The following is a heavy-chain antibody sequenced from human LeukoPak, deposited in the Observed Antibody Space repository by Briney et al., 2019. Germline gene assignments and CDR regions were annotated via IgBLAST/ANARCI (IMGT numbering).Heavy chain of an antibody. CDR3: AKEKRTMVRGVNSYGMDV. CDR1: GYTLTELS. J-gene: IGHJ6*02. CDR2: FDPEDGET. Sequence: GASVKVSCKVSGYTLTELSMHWVRQAPGKGLEWMGGFDPEDGETIYAQKFQGRVTMTEDTSTDTAYMELSSLRAEDTAVYYCAKEKRTMVRGVNSYGMDVWGQGTTVTVSS. V-gene: IGHV1-24*01. D-gene: IGHD3-10*01.